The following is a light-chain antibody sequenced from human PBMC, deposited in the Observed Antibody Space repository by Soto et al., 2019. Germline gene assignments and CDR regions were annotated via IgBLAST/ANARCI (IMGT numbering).Light chain of an antibody. J-gene: IGKJ4*01. CDR1: QSVSSY. CDR3: QQRSNWPFSELT. CDR2: DAS. Sequence: EIVLTQSPATLSLSPGERATLSCRASQSVSSYLAWYQQKPGQAPRLLIYDASNRATGIPARFSGSGSGTDFTLTISSLEPEDFAVYYCQQRSNWPFSELTFGGGTKVEIK. V-gene: IGKV3-11*01.